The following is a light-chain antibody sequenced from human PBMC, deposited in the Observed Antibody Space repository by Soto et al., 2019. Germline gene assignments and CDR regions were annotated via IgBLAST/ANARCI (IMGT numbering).Light chain of an antibody. J-gene: IGKJ5*01. CDR3: QQSYSNPIT. CDR2: AAS. V-gene: IGKV1-39*01. CDR1: QSISGY. Sequence: DIHMTQSPSSLSASVGDRVTITCRASQSISGYLNWYQQNPGKAPKLLISAASSLQSGVPSRFSGSGSGTAFTLTISNLQPEDFATYYGQQSYSNPITFGQGTRLEIK.